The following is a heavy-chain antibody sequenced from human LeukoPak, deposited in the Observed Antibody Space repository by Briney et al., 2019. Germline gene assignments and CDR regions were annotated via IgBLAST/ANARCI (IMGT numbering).Heavy chain of an antibody. Sequence: ASVKVSCKASGYTFTGYYMHWVRQAPGQGLEWMGWINPNSGGTNYAQKFQGRVTMTRDTSISTAYMELSRLRSDDTAVYYCARMTSTPQTPMVRGVKDYYYMDVWGKGTTVTVSS. CDR2: INPNSGGT. D-gene: IGHD3-10*01. CDR3: ARMTSTPQTPMVRGVKDYYYMDV. J-gene: IGHJ6*03. V-gene: IGHV1-2*02. CDR1: GYTFTGYY.